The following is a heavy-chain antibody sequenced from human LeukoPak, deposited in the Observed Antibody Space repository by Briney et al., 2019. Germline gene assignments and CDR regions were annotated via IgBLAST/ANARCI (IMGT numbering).Heavy chain of an antibody. CDR1: GFTFTNYA. CDR3: AKDRSIGTYYTFDH. V-gene: IGHV3-23*01. CDR2: ISASGVMT. D-gene: IGHD1-26*01. J-gene: IGHJ4*02. Sequence: GGSLRLSCAASGFTFTNYAITWVRQAPGKGLEWVSSISASGVMTYYADSVKGRFTVSRGTSKNSLYLQMSSLTAADTAVYYCAKDRSIGTYYTFDHWGQGTLVTVSS.